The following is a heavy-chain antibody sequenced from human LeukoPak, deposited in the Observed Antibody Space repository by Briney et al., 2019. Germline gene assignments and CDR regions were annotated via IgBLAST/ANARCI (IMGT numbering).Heavy chain of an antibody. Sequence: PGGSLRLSCAASGFTFSSYWMHWVRQAPGKGLVWVSRINSDGSSTSYADSVKGRFTISRDNAKNTLYLQMNSLRAEDTAVYYCARGARIDDFWSGYYRNYYYYMDVWGKGATVTVSS. J-gene: IGHJ6*03. CDR3: ARGARIDDFWSGYYRNYYYYMDV. CDR1: GFTFSSYW. V-gene: IGHV3-74*01. D-gene: IGHD3-3*01. CDR2: INSDGSST.